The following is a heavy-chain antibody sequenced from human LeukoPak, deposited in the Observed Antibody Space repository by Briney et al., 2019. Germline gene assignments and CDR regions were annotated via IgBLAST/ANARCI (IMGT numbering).Heavy chain of an antibody. J-gene: IGHJ3*02. V-gene: IGHV3-30*18. CDR2: ISYDGSNK. CDR1: GFTFSSYW. Sequence: GGSLRLSCAASGFTFSSYWMSWVRQAPGKGLEWVAVISYDGSNKYYADSVKGRFTISRDNSKNTLYLQMNSLRAEDTAVYYCAKDDPGIAAAGIDAFDIWGQGTMVTVSS. CDR3: AKDDPGIAAAGIDAFDI. D-gene: IGHD6-13*01.